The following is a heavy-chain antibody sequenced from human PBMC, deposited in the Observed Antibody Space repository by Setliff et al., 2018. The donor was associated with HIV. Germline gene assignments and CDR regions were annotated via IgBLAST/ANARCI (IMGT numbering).Heavy chain of an antibody. D-gene: IGHD3-3*01. Sequence: SVKVSCKISGYTLTEVSMHHAISWVRQAPGQGLEWMGGVIPFFGTALNAPKFQGRVTITANESTSTAYLELSSLRSEDTGVYYCARGGSITLINYFDSWGQGTLVTVSS. CDR3: ARGGSITLINYFDS. J-gene: IGHJ4*02. V-gene: IGHV1-69*13. CDR2: VIPFFGTA. CDR1: GYTLTEVSMHHA.